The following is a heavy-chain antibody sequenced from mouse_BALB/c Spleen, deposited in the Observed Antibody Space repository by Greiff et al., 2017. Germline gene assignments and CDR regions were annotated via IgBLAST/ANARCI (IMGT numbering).Heavy chain of an antibody. D-gene: IGHD2-3*01. CDR2: INPSSGYT. CDR1: GYTFTSYT. CDR3: ARDYDGFAY. Sequence: VKLVESAAELARPGASVKMSCKASGYTFTSYTMHWVKQRPGQGLEWIGYINPSSGYTEYNQKFKDKTTLTADKSSSTAYMQLSSLTSEDSAVYYCARDYDGFAYWGQGTLVTVSA. V-gene: IGHV1-4*02. J-gene: IGHJ3*01.